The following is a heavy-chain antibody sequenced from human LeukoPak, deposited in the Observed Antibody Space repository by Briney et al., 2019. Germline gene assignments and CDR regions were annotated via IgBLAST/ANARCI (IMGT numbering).Heavy chain of an antibody. J-gene: IGHJ5*02. CDR3: ARGGGYCSSTSCYLGWFDP. D-gene: IGHD2-2*03. Sequence: ASVKVSCKASGYTFTGYHMHWVRQAPGQGLEWMGWINPNSGGTNYAQKFQGRVTMTRDTSISTAYMELSRLRSDDTAVYYCARGGGYCSSTSCYLGWFDPWGQGTLVTVSS. CDR2: INPNSGGT. V-gene: IGHV1-2*02. CDR1: GYTFTGYH.